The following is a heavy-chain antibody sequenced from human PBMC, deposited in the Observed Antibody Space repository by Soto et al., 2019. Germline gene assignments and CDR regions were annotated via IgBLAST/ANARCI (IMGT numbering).Heavy chain of an antibody. CDR2: IQYNGYS. V-gene: IGHV4-59*08. D-gene: IGHD3-10*01. CDR1: GGSITNYY. CDR3: ARHGFGSLHGLVDV. Sequence: QVQLQESGPGLVKPSETLSLTCTVSGGSITNYYCSWFRQPPGKGLAWIGYIQYNGYSAYNLSLKRRVTMSMDTSKPQFSLTLESVTATDTAVYYCARHGFGSLHGLVDVWGQGTTVIVSS. J-gene: IGHJ6*02.